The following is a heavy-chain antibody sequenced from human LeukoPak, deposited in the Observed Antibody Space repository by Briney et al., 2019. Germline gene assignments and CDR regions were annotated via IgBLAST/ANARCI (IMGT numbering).Heavy chain of an antibody. Sequence: GGSLRLSCEASGFTFSDYWIHWVRQAPGKGLVWVSRIKGDGISTNYADSVKGRFTISRDNTKNSLYLQMNSLRAEDTAVYYCARRVMDVWGQGTTVTVSS. CDR1: GFTFSDYW. CDR3: ARRVMDV. J-gene: IGHJ6*02. CDR2: IKGDGIST. V-gene: IGHV3-74*01. D-gene: IGHD3-3*01.